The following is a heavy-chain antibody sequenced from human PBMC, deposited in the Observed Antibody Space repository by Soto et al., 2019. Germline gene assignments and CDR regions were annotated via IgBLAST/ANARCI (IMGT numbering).Heavy chain of an antibody. CDR3: ARGGDVLDY. CDR1: GFVFGGFG. V-gene: IGHV3-30*03. D-gene: IGHD3-16*01. Sequence: QVELVESGGGVVRPGKSLTVSCTGSGFVFGGFGMHWVRQTPGKGLEWLGMASYDGTYKYFADSVKGRFTISRDNGMNPVYLQMDTLRLKDTALYSFARGGDVLDYWGRGTLVTGSS. J-gene: IGHJ4*02. CDR2: ASYDGTYK.